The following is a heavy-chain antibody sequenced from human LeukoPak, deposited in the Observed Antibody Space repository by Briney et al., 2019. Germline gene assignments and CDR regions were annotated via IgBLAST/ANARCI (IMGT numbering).Heavy chain of an antibody. Sequence: GGSLRLSCAASGFTFSSYSMTWVRQAPGKGLEWVSSISSSSSYIYYADSVKGRFTISRDNAKNSLYLQMNSLRAEDTAVYYCARDQKAAAAGTGMDVWGQGTTVTVSS. D-gene: IGHD6-13*01. V-gene: IGHV3-21*01. J-gene: IGHJ6*02. CDR2: ISSSSSYI. CDR3: ARDQKAAAAGTGMDV. CDR1: GFTFSSYS.